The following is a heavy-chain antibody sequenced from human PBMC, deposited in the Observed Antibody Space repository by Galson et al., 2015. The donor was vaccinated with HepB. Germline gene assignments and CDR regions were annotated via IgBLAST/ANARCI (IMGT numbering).Heavy chain of an antibody. CDR2: ISSSSSTI. CDR3: ARDQYSSSWYFDY. CDR1: GFTFSSYS. D-gene: IGHD6-13*01. V-gene: IGHV3-48*02. Sequence: SLRLSCAVSGFTFSSYSMNWVRQAPGKGLEWVSYISSSSSTIYYADSVKGRFTISRDNAKNSLYLQMNSLRDEDTAVYYCARDQYSSSWYFDYWGQGTLVTVSS. J-gene: IGHJ4*02.